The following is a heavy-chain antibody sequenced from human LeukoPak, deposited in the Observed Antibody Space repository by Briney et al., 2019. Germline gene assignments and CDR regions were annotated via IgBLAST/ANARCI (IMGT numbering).Heavy chain of an antibody. J-gene: IGHJ5*02. V-gene: IGHV4-39*01. CDR3: APGDFSGFWFDP. Sequence: SETLSLTCTVSGGSISNTNYYWGWIRQPPGKGLEWIGTTYYSGITYYNPSLKSRVTISIDTSKNQFSLKLSSVTAADTAVYYCAPGDFSGFWFDPWGRGTLVTVSS. D-gene: IGHD3-10*01. CDR2: TYYSGIT. CDR1: GGSISNTNYY.